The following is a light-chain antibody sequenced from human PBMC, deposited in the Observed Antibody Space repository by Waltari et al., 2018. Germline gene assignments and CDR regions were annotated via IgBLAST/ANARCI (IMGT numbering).Light chain of an antibody. CDR1: SSNIGAGYD. CDR3: QSYDSLSGSM. Sequence: QSVLTQPPSVSGAPGQRVTISCTGSSSNIGAGYDGHWYQHLPGKVPKLLIYGNSARPSGVPLRFSGSKSGTSAYLAITGLQAEDGATYYCQSYDSLSGSMFGGGTKLTVL. J-gene: IGLJ3*02. V-gene: IGLV1-40*01. CDR2: GNS.